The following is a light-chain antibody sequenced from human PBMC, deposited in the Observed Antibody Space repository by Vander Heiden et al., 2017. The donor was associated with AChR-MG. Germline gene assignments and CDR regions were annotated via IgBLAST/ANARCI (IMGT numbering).Light chain of an antibody. Sequence: SALTQPASLSGSPVQSITISCTGASSDVGGYNYVSWYQQHPGKAPKLMIYDVSNRPSGVSNRFSGSKSGNTASLTISGLQAEDEADYYCSSYTSSSTLRVFGGGTKLTVL. CDR1: SSDVGGYNY. CDR2: DVS. V-gene: IGLV2-14*03. CDR3: SSYTSSSTLRV. J-gene: IGLJ3*02.